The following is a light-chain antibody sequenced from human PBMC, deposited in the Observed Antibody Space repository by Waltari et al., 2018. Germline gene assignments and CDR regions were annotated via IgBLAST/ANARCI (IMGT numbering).Light chain of an antibody. CDR3: QQFDRSPPVT. J-gene: IGKJ4*01. CDR2: DAS. Sequence: EIVLTQSPGTLSLSPGETATLSCRASQSLRLAWYQQKPGQAPILLIHDASKRATGIPDRFSGSGSGTDFTLTISRLEPEDFAMYYCQQFDRSPPVTFGGGTKVEIK. CDR1: QSLR. V-gene: IGKV3-20*01.